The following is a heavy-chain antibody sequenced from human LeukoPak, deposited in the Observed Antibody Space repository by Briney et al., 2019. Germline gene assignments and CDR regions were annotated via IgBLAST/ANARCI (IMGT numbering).Heavy chain of an antibody. D-gene: IGHD6-19*01. CDR3: ARGFGGWLYYFDY. Sequence: SETLSLTCAVYGGSFSGYYWSWIRQPPGKGLEWIGEINHSGSTNYNPSLKSRVTISADTSKNQFSLKLSSVTAADTAVYYCARGFGGWLYYFDYWGQGTLVTVSS. CDR1: GGSFSGYY. J-gene: IGHJ4*02. V-gene: IGHV4-34*01. CDR2: INHSGST.